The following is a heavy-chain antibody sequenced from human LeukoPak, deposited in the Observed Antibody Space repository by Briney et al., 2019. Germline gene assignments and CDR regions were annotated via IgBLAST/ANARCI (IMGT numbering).Heavy chain of an antibody. CDR1: GFTFSSHA. D-gene: IGHD3-10*01. Sequence: GGSLRLSCAASGFTFSSHAMHWVRQAPGKGLEWVAIMSYDGSSKYYADSVKGRFAISRDNSRDTLYLQMNSLRPEDTALYYCARDVIGTSDFWGQGTLVTVSS. CDR3: ARDVIGTSDF. J-gene: IGHJ4*02. CDR2: MSYDGSSK. V-gene: IGHV3-30*09.